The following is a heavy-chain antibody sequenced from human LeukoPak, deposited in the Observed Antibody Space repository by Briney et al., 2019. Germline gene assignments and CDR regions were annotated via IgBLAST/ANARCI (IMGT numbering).Heavy chain of an antibody. J-gene: IGHJ5*02. CDR2: IYYSGST. V-gene: IGHV4-59*01. D-gene: IGHD6-13*01. Sequence: PSETLSLTCTVSGGSISSYYWSWIRQPPGKGLEWIGYIYYSGSTNYNPSLKSRVTISVDTSKNQFSLKLSSVTAADTAVYYCARGGRQLVNWFDPWGQGTLVTVSS. CDR1: GGSISSYY. CDR3: ARGGRQLVNWFDP.